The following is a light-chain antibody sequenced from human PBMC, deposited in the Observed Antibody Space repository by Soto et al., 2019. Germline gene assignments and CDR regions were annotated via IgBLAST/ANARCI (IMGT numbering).Light chain of an antibody. CDR3: QQHSHWPPWT. Sequence: EVVLTQSPATLSLSPGERATLSCRASQNVRTFLDWYQQKPGQAPRLLIYGASNRATGIPARFSGSGSATDFTLTISSLEPEDFAVYYCQQHSHWPPWTFGQGTRVEIQ. CDR2: GAS. CDR1: QNVRTF. J-gene: IGKJ1*01. V-gene: IGKV3-11*01.